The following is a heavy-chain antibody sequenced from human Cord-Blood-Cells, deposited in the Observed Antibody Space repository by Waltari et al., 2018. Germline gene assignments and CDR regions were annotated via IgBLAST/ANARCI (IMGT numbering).Heavy chain of an antibody. CDR1: GFTFSSYW. CDR3: ARDRPPGPGLYGDYYFDY. J-gene: IGHJ4*02. V-gene: IGHV3-7*01. D-gene: IGHD4-17*01. Sequence: EVQLVESGGGLVQPGGSLRLSCAASGFTFSSYWMSWVRQAPGKGLGWVANIKQDGSEKDYVDSVKGRFTISIDNAKNSLYLQMNSLRAEDTAVYYCARDRPPGPGLYGDYYFDYWGQGTLVTVSS. CDR2: IKQDGSEK.